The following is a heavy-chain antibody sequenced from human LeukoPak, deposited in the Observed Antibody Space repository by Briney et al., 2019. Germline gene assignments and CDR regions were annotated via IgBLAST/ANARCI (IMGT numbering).Heavy chain of an antibody. Sequence: SETLSLTCTVSGGSISSGSYYWSWIRQPAGKGLEWIGRIYTSGSTNYNPSLKSRVTISVDTSKNQFSLKLSSVTAADTAVYYCARGGYSGSYYPFDYWGQGTLVTVSS. CDR3: ARGGYSGSYYPFDY. CDR1: GGSISSGSYY. D-gene: IGHD1-26*01. J-gene: IGHJ4*02. CDR2: IYTSGST. V-gene: IGHV4-61*02.